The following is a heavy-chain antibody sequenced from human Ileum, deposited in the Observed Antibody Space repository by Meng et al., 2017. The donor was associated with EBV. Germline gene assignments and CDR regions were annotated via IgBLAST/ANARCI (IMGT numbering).Heavy chain of an antibody. CDR3: ARDGYSSGSD. J-gene: IGHJ4*02. D-gene: IGHD6-19*01. Sequence: VQLQESGRCLVRPSETLSLTCCVYGCFVSSGGNYWSWIRQPPGKGLEWICYIYNSGSTNYNPSLKSRVTISVDTSKNQFSLKLSSVTAADTAVYYCARDGYSSGSDWGQGTLVTVSS. CDR2: IYNSGST. V-gene: IGHV4-61*08. CDR1: GCFVSSGGNY.